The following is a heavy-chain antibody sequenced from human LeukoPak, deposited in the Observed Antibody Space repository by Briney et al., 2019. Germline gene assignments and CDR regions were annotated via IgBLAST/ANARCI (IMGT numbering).Heavy chain of an antibody. CDR2: IYPGDSDT. J-gene: IGHJ4*02. V-gene: IGHV5-51*01. Sequence: GESLKISCKGSGYIFTNNWIGWVRQMPGKGLEWMGIIYPGDSDTRYSPSFGGQVTISVDKSISTAYLQWSSLKASDTAMYYCARQTRDGSGGRGYSFDFWGQGTLVTVSS. D-gene: IGHD3-10*01. CDR1: GYIFTNNW. CDR3: ARQTRDGSGGRGYSFDF.